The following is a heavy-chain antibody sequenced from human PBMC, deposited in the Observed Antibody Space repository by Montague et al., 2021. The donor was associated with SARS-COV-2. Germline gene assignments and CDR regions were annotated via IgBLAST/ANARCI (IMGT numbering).Heavy chain of an antibody. V-gene: IGHV4-39*02. D-gene: IGHD3-22*01. CDR3: ARLKRYFDSSGSPSAFDF. CDR2: IYYTGNT. J-gene: IGHJ3*01. CDR1: GGSITNNIDY. Sequence: SETLSLTCTVSGGSITNNIDYWAWIRPPPGKGLEWIGSIYYTGNTYYNPSLKSRVTISVVTSKNHFTLKLSSVTAAEPAVYYCARLKRYFDSSGSPSAFDFWGQGTKVTVSS.